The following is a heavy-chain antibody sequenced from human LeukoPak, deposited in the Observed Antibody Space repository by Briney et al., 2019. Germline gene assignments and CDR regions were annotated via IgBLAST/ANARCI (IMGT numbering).Heavy chain of an antibody. Sequence: SETLSLTCSVSGGSITSYYWSWIRQPPGKGLEWIGYIYYSGNTKYNPSLKSRVTISVDTSKNQFSLKLSSMTAADTAVYFCARLASTVSTRYHLDYWGQGTLVIVSS. CDR2: IYYSGNT. D-gene: IGHD1-14*01. CDR3: ARLASTVSTRYHLDY. J-gene: IGHJ4*02. CDR1: GGSITSYY. V-gene: IGHV4-59*01.